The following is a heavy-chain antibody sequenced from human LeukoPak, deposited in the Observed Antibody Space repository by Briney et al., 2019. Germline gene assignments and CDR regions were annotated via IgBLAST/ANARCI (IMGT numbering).Heavy chain of an antibody. V-gene: IGHV3-21*01. CDR2: ISSSSSYI. J-gene: IGHJ4*02. D-gene: IGHD2-15*01. Sequence: GGSLRLSCAASGFTFSSHWMDWVRQAPGKGLEWVSSISSSSSYIYYADSVKGRFTISGDNAKNSLYLQMNSLRAEDTAVYYCARDLDSYCSSGSCYSDYWGQGTLVTVSS. CDR1: GFTFSSHW. CDR3: ARDLDSYCSSGSCYSDY.